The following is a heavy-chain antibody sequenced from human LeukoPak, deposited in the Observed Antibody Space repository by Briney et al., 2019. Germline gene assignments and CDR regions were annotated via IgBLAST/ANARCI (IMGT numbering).Heavy chain of an antibody. CDR3: ARVSGYNADY. J-gene: IGHJ4*02. Sequence: ASVKVSCKASGYTFTSYDINWVRQATGQGLEWMGWMNPNSGNTGYAQKLQGRVTMTTDTSTSTAYMELRSLRSDDTAVYYCARVSGYNADYWGQGTLVTVSS. V-gene: IGHV1-8*01. CDR2: MNPNSGNT. D-gene: IGHD5-12*01. CDR1: GYTFTSYD.